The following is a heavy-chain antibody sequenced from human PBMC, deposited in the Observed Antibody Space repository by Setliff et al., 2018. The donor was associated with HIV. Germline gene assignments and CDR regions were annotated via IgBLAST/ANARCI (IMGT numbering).Heavy chain of an antibody. CDR1: GDSVSSSSHY. J-gene: IGHJ4*02. CDR3: ARDRMPMASWVPDK. Sequence: PSETLSLTCSVSGDSVSSSSHYWGWIRQPPGKGLEWIGSISYSGRTFYNPSLQSRVTISVDTSKNQFSLNLSSVTAADTAVYYCARDRMPMASWVPDKWGQGTLVTVSS. D-gene: IGHD2-2*01. V-gene: IGHV4-39*07. CDR2: ISYSGRT.